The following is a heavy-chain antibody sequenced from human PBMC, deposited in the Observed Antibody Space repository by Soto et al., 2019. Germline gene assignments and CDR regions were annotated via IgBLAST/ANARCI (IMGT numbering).Heavy chain of an antibody. CDR2: VYHTGSS. CDR1: GDSLNSGRTITNGHW. D-gene: IGHD2-21*02. Sequence: PSETLSLTCDVSGDSLNSGRTITNGHWWSWVRQPPGKGLEWIGEVYHTGSSNYKPSLMSRVTISVDKSKNQFSLKMNYVTAADTAVYYCAREEGDGNYYYYGVDVWGKGTKVTVSS. J-gene: IGHJ6*04. CDR3: AREEGDGNYYYYGVDV. V-gene: IGHV4-4*02.